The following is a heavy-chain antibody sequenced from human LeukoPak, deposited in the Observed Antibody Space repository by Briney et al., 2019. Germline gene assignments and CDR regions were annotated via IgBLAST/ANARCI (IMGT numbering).Heavy chain of an antibody. CDR3: ASRSALTGYLYYYYGMDV. D-gene: IGHD3-9*01. CDR2: INHSGST. V-gene: IGHV4-34*01. Sequence: SETLSLTCAVYGGSFSGYYWSWIRQPPGKGLEWIGEINHSGSTNYNPSLKSRGTISVETSKNKLSLKLSSVTAADTAVYYCASRSALTGYLYYYYGMDVWGKGTTVTVSS. J-gene: IGHJ6*04. CDR1: GGSFSGYY.